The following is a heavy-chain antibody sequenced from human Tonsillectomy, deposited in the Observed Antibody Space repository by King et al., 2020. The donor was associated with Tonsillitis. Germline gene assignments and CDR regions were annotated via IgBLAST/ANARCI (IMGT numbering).Heavy chain of an antibody. D-gene: IGHD6-19*01. Sequence: VQLVESGGGLVQPGGSLRLSCAASGFTFSSSSMNWVRQAPGKGLAWVANINPEGSEENYVDSVKGRFTISRDNDKNSLYLQMNSLRAEDTAVFYCVRRGGSGWPFGSWGQGTLVTVSS. J-gene: IGHJ4*02. CDR1: GFTFSSSS. V-gene: IGHV3-7*01. CDR2: INPEGSEE. CDR3: VRRGGSGWPFGS.